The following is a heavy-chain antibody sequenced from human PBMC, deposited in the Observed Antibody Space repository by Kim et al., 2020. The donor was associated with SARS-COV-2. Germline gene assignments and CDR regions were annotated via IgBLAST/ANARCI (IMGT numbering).Heavy chain of an antibody. J-gene: IGHJ6*02. CDR1: GFTFSSYA. V-gene: IGHV3-23*01. Sequence: GGSLRLSCAASGFTFSSYAMSWVRQAPGKGLEWVSAISGSGGSTYYADSVKGRFTISRDNSKNTLYLQMNSLRAEDTAVYYCIPLGGWSDYYYGMDVWGQGTTVTVSS. D-gene: IGHD6-19*01. CDR2: ISGSGGST. CDR3: IPLGGWSDYYYGMDV.